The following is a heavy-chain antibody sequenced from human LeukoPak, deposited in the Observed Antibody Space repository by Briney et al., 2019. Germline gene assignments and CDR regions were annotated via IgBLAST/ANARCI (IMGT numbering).Heavy chain of an antibody. CDR1: GFTFSSYA. CDR3: ASASRSGWYYF. J-gene: IGHJ4*02. Sequence: PGGSLRLSCAASGFTFSSYAMSWVRQAPGKGLEWVANIKQDGSEKYYVDSVKGRFTISRDNAKNSLYLQMNSLRAEDTAVYYCASASRSGWYYFWGQGTLVTVSS. D-gene: IGHD6-19*01. CDR2: IKQDGSEK. V-gene: IGHV3-7*01.